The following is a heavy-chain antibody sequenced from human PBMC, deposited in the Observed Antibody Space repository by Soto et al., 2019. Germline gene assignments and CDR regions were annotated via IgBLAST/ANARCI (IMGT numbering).Heavy chain of an antibody. CDR3: TRYLTDYGDYQFDY. CDR1: GFTFSGSA. CDR2: IRSKANSYAT. V-gene: IGHV3-73*01. Sequence: EVQLVESGGGLVQPGGSLKLSCAASGFTFSGSAMHWVRQASGKGLAWVGRIRSKANSYATAYAASVKGRFTISRDDSKNTAYLQMNSLKTEDTAVYYCTRYLTDYGDYQFDYWGQGTLVTVSS. J-gene: IGHJ4*02. D-gene: IGHD4-17*01.